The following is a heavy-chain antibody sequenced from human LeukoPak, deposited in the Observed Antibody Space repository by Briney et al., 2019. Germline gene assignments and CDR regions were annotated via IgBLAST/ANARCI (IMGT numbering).Heavy chain of an antibody. J-gene: IGHJ3*02. V-gene: IGHV3-11*04. CDR2: ISSSGSTI. Sequence: PGGTLRLSCAASGFTFSDYYMSWIRQAPGKGLEWVSYISSSGSTIYYADSVKGRFTISRDNAKNSLYLQMNSLRAEDTAVYYCAREWAAASDAFDIWGQGTMVTVSS. CDR3: AREWAAASDAFDI. D-gene: IGHD6-13*01. CDR1: GFTFSDYY.